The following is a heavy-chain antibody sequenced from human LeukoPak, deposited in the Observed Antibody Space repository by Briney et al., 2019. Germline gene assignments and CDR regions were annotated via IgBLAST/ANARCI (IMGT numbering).Heavy chain of an antibody. J-gene: IGHJ4*02. V-gene: IGHV3-30*04. CDR3: AKDQWELRDIDY. CDR2: ISYDGSNK. Sequence: PGGSLRLSCAASGFTFSGYAMHWVRQAPGKGLEWVAVISYDGSNKYYADSVKGRFTISRDNSKNTLYLQMNSLRAEDTAVYYCAKDQWELRDIDYWGQGTLVTASS. CDR1: GFTFSGYA. D-gene: IGHD1-26*01.